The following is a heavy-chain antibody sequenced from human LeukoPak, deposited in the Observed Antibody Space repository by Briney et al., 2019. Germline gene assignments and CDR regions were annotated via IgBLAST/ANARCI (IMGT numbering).Heavy chain of an antibody. D-gene: IGHD3-3*01. CDR1: GYLFTSYW. J-gene: IGHJ4*02. Sequence: GESLKISCKGSGYLFTSYWIGWVRQMPGKGLEWMGIIYPGDSDTRYSPSFQGQVTISADKSISTAYLQWSSLKASDTAMYYCARQNYDFWSGYSDYFDYWGQGTLVTVSS. CDR3: ARQNYDFWSGYSDYFDY. V-gene: IGHV5-51*01. CDR2: IYPGDSDT.